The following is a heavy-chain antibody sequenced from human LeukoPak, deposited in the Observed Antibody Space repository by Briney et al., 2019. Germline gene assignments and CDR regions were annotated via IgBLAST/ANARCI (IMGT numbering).Heavy chain of an antibody. CDR1: GFTFSRYW. CDR2: IKQDGSEK. D-gene: IGHD3-22*01. V-gene: IGHV3-7*01. J-gene: IGHJ4*02. Sequence: GGSLRLSCAASGFTFSRYWMSWVRQDPGKGLEWVANIKQDGSEKYYVDSVKGRFTISRDNAKNSLYLQMNSLRAEDTAVYYCASPRRGGYYYVFDFDYWGQGTLVTVSS. CDR3: ASPRRGGYYYVFDFDY.